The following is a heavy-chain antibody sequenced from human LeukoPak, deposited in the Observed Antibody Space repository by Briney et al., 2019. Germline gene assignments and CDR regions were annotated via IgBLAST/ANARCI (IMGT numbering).Heavy chain of an antibody. Sequence: GGSLRLSCAASGFTFSSYAMNWVRQAPGKGLEWVSTISGSGGSTYDADSVKGRFTISRDNSKNTLYLQMNSLRADDTAVYYCANQKGVKSAIVYWGQGTLVTVSS. CDR1: GFTFSSYA. CDR2: ISGSGGST. J-gene: IGHJ4*02. V-gene: IGHV3-23*01. D-gene: IGHD3-10*01. CDR3: ANQKGVKSAIVY.